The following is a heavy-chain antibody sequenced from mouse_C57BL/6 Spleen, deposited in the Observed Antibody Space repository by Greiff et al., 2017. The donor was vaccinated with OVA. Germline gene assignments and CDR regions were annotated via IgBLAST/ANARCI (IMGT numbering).Heavy chain of an antibody. Sequence: VQLQQSGAELVKPGASVKLSCKASGYTFTSYWMQWVKQRPGQGLEWIGEIDPSDSYPNYNQKFKGKATLTVDTSSSTAYMQLSSLTSEDSAVYYCARYYGSSLDYWGQGTTLTVSS. CDR3: ARYYGSSLDY. D-gene: IGHD1-1*01. CDR2: IDPSDSYP. V-gene: IGHV1-50*01. CDR1: GYTFTSYW. J-gene: IGHJ2*01.